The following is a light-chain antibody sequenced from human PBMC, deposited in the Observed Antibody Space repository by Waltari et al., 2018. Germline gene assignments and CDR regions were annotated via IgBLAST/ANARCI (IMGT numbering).Light chain of an antibody. V-gene: IGKV3-20*01. Sequence: CRARQRISSSYLAWYQQKPGQAPRLLIYGASSRATGIPDRFSGSGSGTDFTLTISRLEPEDFAVYYCQQYGSSIFTFGPGTKVDIK. CDR3: QQYGSSIFT. CDR2: GAS. J-gene: IGKJ3*01. CDR1: QRISSSY.